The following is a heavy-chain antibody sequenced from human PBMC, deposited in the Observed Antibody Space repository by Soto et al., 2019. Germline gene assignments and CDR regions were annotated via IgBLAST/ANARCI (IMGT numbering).Heavy chain of an antibody. CDR1: GFTFSSYG. D-gene: IGHD6-13*01. J-gene: IGHJ4*02. Sequence: GGSLRLSCAASGFTFSSYGMHWVRQAPGKGLEWVAVISYDGSNKYYADSVKGRFTISRDNSKNTLYLQMNSLRAEDTAVYYCAKLPGQQLVHLDFDYWGQGTLVTVSS. V-gene: IGHV3-30*18. CDR2: ISYDGSNK. CDR3: AKLPGQQLVHLDFDY.